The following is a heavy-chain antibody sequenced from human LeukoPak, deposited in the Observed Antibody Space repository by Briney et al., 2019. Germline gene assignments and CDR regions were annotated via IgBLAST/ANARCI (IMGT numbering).Heavy chain of an antibody. J-gene: IGHJ3*02. V-gene: IGHV4-59*01. CDR2: IYYSGST. D-gene: IGHD6-19*01. Sequence: SETLSLTCTVSGGSISSYYWSWIRQPPGKGLEWIGYIYYSGSTNYNPSLKSRVTISVDTSKNQFSLKLSSVTAADTAVYYCVRAISSGWYPDAFDIWGQGTMVTVSS. CDR3: VRAISSGWYPDAFDI. CDR1: GGSISSYY.